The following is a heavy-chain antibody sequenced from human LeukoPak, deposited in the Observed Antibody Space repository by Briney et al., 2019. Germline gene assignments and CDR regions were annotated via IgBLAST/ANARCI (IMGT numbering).Heavy chain of an antibody. CDR1: GFTFSSYG. Sequence: GRSLRLSCAAPGFTFSSYGMHWVRQAPGKGLEGVAVIWYDGSNKYYADSVKGRFTISRDNSKDTLYLQMNSLRAEDTAVYYCARDREYCGGDCYSDYYYGMDVWGKGTTVTVSS. CDR3: ARDREYCGGDCYSDYYYGMDV. D-gene: IGHD2-21*02. V-gene: IGHV3-33*01. CDR2: IWYDGSNK. J-gene: IGHJ6*04.